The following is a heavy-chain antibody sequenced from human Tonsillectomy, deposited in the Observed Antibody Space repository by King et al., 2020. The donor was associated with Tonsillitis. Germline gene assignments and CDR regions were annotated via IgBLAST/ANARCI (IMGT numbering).Heavy chain of an antibody. D-gene: IGHD2-2*01. CDR1: GFTFSDYY. Sequence: VQLVESGGGLVKPGGSLRHSCASSGFTFSDYYMSWIRQAPRKGLVCVSYISNSNMYYDYSVKGRFPISRDNAKNSLYLQMNSLRAEDTAVYYSARDYPYYQTPFDYWGQGTLVTVPS. CDR3: ARDYPYYQTPFDY. CDR2: ISNSNM. V-gene: IGHV3-11*01. J-gene: IGHJ4*02.